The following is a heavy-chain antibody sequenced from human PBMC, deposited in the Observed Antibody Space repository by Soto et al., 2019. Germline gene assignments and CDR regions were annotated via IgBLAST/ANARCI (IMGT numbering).Heavy chain of an antibody. D-gene: IGHD2-21*02. V-gene: IGHV3-48*03. J-gene: IGHJ4*02. CDR2: INYSGSNI. CDR3: ASAGLCGADCYFFEY. Sequence: EVQLVESGGGLVEPGGSLRLSCAASGFTFSNSEMYWVRQAPGKGLEWVSKINYSGSNIYNSESVKGRFTISRDNAKNYLYLQMSSLTDEDTAVYYCASAGLCGADCYFFEYWGPGTLVTVSS. CDR1: GFTFSNSE.